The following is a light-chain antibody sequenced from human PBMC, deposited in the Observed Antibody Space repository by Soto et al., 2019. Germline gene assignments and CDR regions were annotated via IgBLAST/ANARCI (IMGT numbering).Light chain of an antibody. V-gene: IGLV2-23*03. CDR1: SSDVGSHDL. CDR3: YSYAGSSTFV. J-gene: IGLJ3*02. CDR2: EGS. Sequence: QSALTQAASVSGSPGQSITISCTGTSSDVGSHDLVSWFQQHPGKTPKLMIYEGSKRPSGVSNRFSGSKSGNTASLTISGLQAEDEADYYCYSYAGSSTFVFGGGTKLTVL.